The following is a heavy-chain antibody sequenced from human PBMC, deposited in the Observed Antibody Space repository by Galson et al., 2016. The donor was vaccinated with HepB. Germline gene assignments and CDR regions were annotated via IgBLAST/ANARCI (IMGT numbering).Heavy chain of an antibody. CDR2: ISSHNSNI. Sequence: SLRLSCAASGFAFSVYGMTWVRQAPRKGLEWVSFISSHNSNIYYADSVNGRFTISRDNAYNSLYLQMNSLRVEDTAVYYCVRGAGGYAPHFDYWGQGTLVTVSS. V-gene: IGHV3-21*01. J-gene: IGHJ4*02. CDR1: GFAFSVYG. D-gene: IGHD5-12*01. CDR3: VRGAGGYAPHFDY.